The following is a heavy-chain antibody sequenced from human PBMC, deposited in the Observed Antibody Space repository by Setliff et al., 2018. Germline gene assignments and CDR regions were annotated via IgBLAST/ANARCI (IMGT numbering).Heavy chain of an antibody. J-gene: IGHJ6*02. Sequence: PSETLSLTCTVSGGSISNNYWNLIRQPPGKGLEWIAYIYHSGSAYYNPSLKSRVTMSIDTSKNQFSLKLNSVTAADSAVYYCARVSIAAPSYYGMDVWGRGTTVTVSS. V-gene: IGHV4-4*09. CDR2: IYHSGSA. CDR1: GGSISNNY. CDR3: ARVSIAAPSYYGMDV. D-gene: IGHD2-21*01.